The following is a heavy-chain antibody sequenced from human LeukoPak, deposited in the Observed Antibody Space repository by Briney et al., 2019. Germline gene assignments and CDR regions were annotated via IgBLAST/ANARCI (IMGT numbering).Heavy chain of an antibody. Sequence: ASVNVSCKASGYTFTSYDSNGVRQATGQGLEWMGWMNPNSGNTGYAQKFQGRVTMTRNASISTAYMELSSLRSEDTAVYYCPRGPDDYRDYWAFDIWGPPTIVTVSS. V-gene: IGHV1-8*01. D-gene: IGHD4-17*01. CDR1: GYTFTSYD. CDR3: PRGPDDYRDYWAFDI. J-gene: IGHJ3*02. CDR2: MNPNSGNT.